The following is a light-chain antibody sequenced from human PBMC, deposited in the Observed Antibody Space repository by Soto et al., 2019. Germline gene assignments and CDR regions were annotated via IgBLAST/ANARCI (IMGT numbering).Light chain of an antibody. Sequence: DIQITKSPSSLSASVGDRVTITCLASQSISIYLNWYQQKPGKAPKVLIYAASSLQSGVPPRFSGSGSGTDFTLTISSLQPEDFATYFCQQSYNIPRATFGQGTKVDI. J-gene: IGKJ1*01. CDR3: QQSYNIPRAT. V-gene: IGKV1-39*01. CDR2: AAS. CDR1: QSISIY.